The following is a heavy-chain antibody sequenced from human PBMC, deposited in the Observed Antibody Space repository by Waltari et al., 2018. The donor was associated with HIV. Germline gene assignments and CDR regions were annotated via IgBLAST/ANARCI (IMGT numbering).Heavy chain of an antibody. Sequence: QLLESGGGLVEPGGSLRLPCAASGFIFTVFAMDWVRQAPGKGLEWVSAIRGGGETFYADSVKGRFTISRDNSKNTLYLQMNSLRADDAAVYYCVKDSGRAADVFDLWGQGTMVTVSS. V-gene: IGHV3-23*01. CDR2: IRGGGET. J-gene: IGHJ3*01. D-gene: IGHD3-10*01. CDR3: VKDSGRAADVFDL. CDR1: GFIFTVFA.